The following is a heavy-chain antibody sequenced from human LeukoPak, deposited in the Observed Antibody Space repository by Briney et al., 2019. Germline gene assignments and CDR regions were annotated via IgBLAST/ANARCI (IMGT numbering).Heavy chain of an antibody. CDR3: AKDPTYYDFWSGYLDY. V-gene: IGHV3-30*18. Sequence: GGSLRLSCAASGFTFSSYGMHWVRQAPGKGLEWVAVISYDGSNKYYADSVKGRFTISRDNSKNTLYLQMNRLRAEDTAVYYCAKDPTYYDFWSGYLDYWGQGTLVTVSS. CDR2: ISYDGSNK. J-gene: IGHJ4*02. D-gene: IGHD3-3*01. CDR1: GFTFSSYG.